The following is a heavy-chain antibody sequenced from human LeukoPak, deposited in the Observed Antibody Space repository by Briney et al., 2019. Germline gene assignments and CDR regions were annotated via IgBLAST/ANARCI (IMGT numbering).Heavy chain of an antibody. CDR2: IIPILGIA. J-gene: IGHJ3*02. CDR3: ARAYYYDSSGYFFDAFDI. Sequence: ASVKVSCKASGGTFSSYTISWVRQAPGQGLEWMGRIIPILGIANYAQKLQGRVTITADKSTSTAYMELSSLRSENTAVYYCARAYYYDSSGYFFDAFDIWGQGTMVTVSS. D-gene: IGHD3-22*01. CDR1: GGTFSSYT. V-gene: IGHV1-69*02.